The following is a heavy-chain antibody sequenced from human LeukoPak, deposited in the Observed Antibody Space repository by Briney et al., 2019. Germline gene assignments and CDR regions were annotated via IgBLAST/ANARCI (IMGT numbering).Heavy chain of an antibody. D-gene: IGHD4-17*01. CDR2: IYYSGST. V-gene: IGHV4-61*01. CDR1: GGSVSSGSYY. CDR3: AREPGGRVDYGDYLGDPYFDY. J-gene: IGHJ4*02. Sequence: PSETLSLTCTVSGGSVSSGSYYWSWIRQPPGKGLEWIGYIYYSGSTNYNPSLKSRVTISVDTSKNQFSLKLSSVTAADTAVYYCAREPGGRVDYGDYLGDPYFDYWGQGTLVTVSS.